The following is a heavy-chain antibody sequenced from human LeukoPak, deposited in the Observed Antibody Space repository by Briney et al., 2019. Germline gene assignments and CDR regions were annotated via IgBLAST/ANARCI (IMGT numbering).Heavy chain of an antibody. Sequence: PGGSLRLSCAASGFTYTNYWVSWFRQAPGQGLEWVASIKQDGSERYYVDSVKGRFTISRDNAKNSLFLQLSSLRVEDTAVYYCARGSMHVYHLYTDYWGQGTLVTVFS. V-gene: IGHV3-7*01. CDR2: IKQDGSER. CDR1: GFTYTNYW. D-gene: IGHD3-16*01. J-gene: IGHJ4*02. CDR3: ARGSMHVYHLYTDY.